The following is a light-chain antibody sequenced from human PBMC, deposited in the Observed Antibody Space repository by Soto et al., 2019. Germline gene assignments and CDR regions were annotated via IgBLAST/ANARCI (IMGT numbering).Light chain of an antibody. J-gene: IGKJ2*01. CDR1: QDITNY. CDR2: DAS. CDR3: QQYDNLMYT. Sequence: DIQMTQSPSSLSASVGDRVTITCQASQDITNYLNCYQQKPGQAPKLLIYDASNLETGVPSRFSGSGSGTDFTFTISSLQPEDIATYYCQQYDNLMYTFGQGTKLEIK. V-gene: IGKV1-33*01.